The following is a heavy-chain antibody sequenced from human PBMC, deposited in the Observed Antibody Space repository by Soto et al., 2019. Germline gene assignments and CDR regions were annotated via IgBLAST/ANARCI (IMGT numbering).Heavy chain of an antibody. D-gene: IGHD3-16*01. CDR1: GFTFGGSA. CDR2: IRSKANSYAT. Sequence: GGSLRLSCAASGFTFGGSAMHWVRQASGKGLEWVGRIRSKANSYATAYAASVKGRFTISRDDSKNTAYLQMNSLKTEDTAVYYCTRRLAILGSWFDPWGQGTLVTVSS. J-gene: IGHJ5*02. V-gene: IGHV3-73*01. CDR3: TRRLAILGSWFDP.